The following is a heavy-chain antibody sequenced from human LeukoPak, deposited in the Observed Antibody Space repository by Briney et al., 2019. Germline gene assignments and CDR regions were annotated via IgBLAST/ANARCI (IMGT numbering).Heavy chain of an antibody. V-gene: IGHV4-59*01. Sequence: SETLSLTCTVSGGSISSYYWSWIRQPPGKGLEWIGFVYYSGTANYNPSLKSRVTISVDTSKNQFSLKLSSVTAADTAVYYCARVTGYMIEDYFDYWGQGTLVTVSS. CDR3: ARVTGYMIEDYFDY. CDR2: VYYSGTA. J-gene: IGHJ4*02. D-gene: IGHD3-22*01. CDR1: GGSISSYY.